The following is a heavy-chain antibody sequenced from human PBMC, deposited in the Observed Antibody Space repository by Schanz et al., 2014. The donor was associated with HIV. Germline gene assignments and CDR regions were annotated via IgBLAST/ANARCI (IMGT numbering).Heavy chain of an antibody. Sequence: QMQLVQSGAEVKKPGSSVKVSCKASGGTFSRYAITWVRQAPGQGLEWMGGINPNSGGTNYAQKFQGRVTISRDTSISTAYMEVSRLRSDDTAVYYCASAGFDDSSGYPDYWGQGTLVTVSS. CDR2: INPNSGGT. V-gene: IGHV1-2*02. CDR1: GGTFSRYA. D-gene: IGHD3-22*01. CDR3: ASAGFDDSSGYPDY. J-gene: IGHJ4*02.